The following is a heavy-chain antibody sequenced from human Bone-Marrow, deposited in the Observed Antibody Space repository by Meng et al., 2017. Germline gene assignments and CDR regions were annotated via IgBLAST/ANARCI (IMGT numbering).Heavy chain of an antibody. CDR3: AKEHVVVIRYFDY. J-gene: IGHJ4*02. CDR1: GFTFNRYA. D-gene: IGHD3-22*01. V-gene: IGHV3-23*01. Sequence: GESLKISCAASGFTFNRYAMSWVRQAPGKGLEWVSGISGSGGRTYYADSVKGRFTISRDNSKNTLYLQMNSLRAEGTAVYYCAKEHVVVIRYFDYWGQGTLVTVSS. CDR2: ISGSGGRT.